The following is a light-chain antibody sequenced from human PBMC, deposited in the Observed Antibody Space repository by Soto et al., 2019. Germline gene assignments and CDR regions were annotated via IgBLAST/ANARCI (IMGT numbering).Light chain of an antibody. J-gene: IGLJ1*01. CDR3: QAWDSSTGV. CDR1: KLGHKY. Sequence: SYELTQPPSVSVSPGQTAIITCSGDKLGHKYACWCQQKPGQSPVLVIYQDSKRPSGIPERFSGSNSGNTATLTITGTQAMDEADYYCQAWDSSTGVFGPGTKLTVL. CDR2: QDS. V-gene: IGLV3-1*01.